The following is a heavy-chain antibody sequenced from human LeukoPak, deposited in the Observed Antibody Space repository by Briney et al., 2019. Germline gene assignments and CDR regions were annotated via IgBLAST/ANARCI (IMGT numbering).Heavy chain of an antibody. J-gene: IGHJ4*02. CDR2: ISSSSSYI. CDR3: ARSYGSSWYGDY. CDR1: GFTFSTYS. D-gene: IGHD6-13*01. V-gene: IGHV3-21*01. Sequence: KPGGSLRLSCAASGFTFSTYSMNWVRQAPGKGLEWVSSISSSSSYIYYADSVKGRFTISRDNAKNSLYLQMNSLRAEDTAVYYCARSYGSSWYGDYWGQGTLVTVSS.